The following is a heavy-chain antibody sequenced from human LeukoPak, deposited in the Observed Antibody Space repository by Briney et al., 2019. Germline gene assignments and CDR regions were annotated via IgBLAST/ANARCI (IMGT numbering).Heavy chain of an antibody. CDR2: GSPNTGKT. CDR3: ARSFVDYWSGYYRRDWFDP. V-gene: IGHV1-8*03. CDR1: GYTFTDFD. Sequence: ASVRVSCKPSGYTFTDFDINWVRQAPGQGLEWMGRGSPNTGKTDYTQKFQGRITITRDTSINTVYMELSSLRSDDTAVYYCARSFVDYWSGYYRRDWFDPWGHGTLVTVSS. J-gene: IGHJ5*02. D-gene: IGHD3-3*01.